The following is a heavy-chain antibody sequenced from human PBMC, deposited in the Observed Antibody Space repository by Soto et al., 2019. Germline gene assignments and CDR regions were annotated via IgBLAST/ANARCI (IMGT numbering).Heavy chain of an antibody. J-gene: IGHJ4*02. Sequence: EVQLVESGGGLIQPGGSLKLSCAASGFTVGNNYMSWVRQAPGKGLEWVPLIYSTGTTKYADSVKGRFTVSRDNAKTSLYLQMTSLRAEDTALYYCAKDGRGSGSHYNSFGYWGQGTLVTVSS. CDR3: AKDGRGSGSHYNSFGY. D-gene: IGHD3-10*01. V-gene: IGHV3-53*01. CDR1: GFTVGNNY. CDR2: IYSTGTT.